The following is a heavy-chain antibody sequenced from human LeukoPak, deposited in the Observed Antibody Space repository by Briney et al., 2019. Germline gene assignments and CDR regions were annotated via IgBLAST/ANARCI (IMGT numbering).Heavy chain of an antibody. D-gene: IGHD3-22*01. V-gene: IGHV4-61*08. CDR1: GGSISSGGYY. CDR3: ARADTSGFYYFVY. J-gene: IGHJ4*02. Sequence: SQTLSLTCTVSGGSISSGGYYWSWIRQPPGKGLEWIGYIYYSGSTSYNPSLKSRVIISLDKSKNQFSLKLNSVTAADTAVYYCARADTSGFYYFVYWGQGTLVTVSS. CDR2: IYYSGST.